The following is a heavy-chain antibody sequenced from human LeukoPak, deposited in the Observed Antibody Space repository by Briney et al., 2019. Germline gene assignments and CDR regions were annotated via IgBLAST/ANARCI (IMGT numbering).Heavy chain of an antibody. CDR3: ANYSAARRAFDI. CDR2: IYYSGST. Sequence: PSETLSLTCTVSGGSISSYYWSWIRQPPGKGLEWIGYIYYSGSTNYNPSLKSRVTISVDTSKNQFSLKLSSVTAADTAVYYCANYSAARRAFDIWGQGTMVTVSS. V-gene: IGHV4-59*01. J-gene: IGHJ3*02. D-gene: IGHD2-2*01. CDR1: GGSISSYY.